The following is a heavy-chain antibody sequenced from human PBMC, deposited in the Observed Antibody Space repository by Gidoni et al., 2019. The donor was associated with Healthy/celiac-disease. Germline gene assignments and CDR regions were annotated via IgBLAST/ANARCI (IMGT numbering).Heavy chain of an antibody. CDR3: ARGEIAVAGMPTFDY. J-gene: IGHJ4*02. Sequence: QVQLQQWGAGLLKPSETLSLTCAVYGGSFSGYYWSWIRQPPGKGLEWIGEINHSGSTNYNPSLKSRVTISVDTSKNQFSLKLSSVTAADTAVYYCARGEIAVAGMPTFDYWGQGTLVTVSS. D-gene: IGHD6-19*01. CDR2: INHSGST. CDR1: GGSFSGYY. V-gene: IGHV4-34*01.